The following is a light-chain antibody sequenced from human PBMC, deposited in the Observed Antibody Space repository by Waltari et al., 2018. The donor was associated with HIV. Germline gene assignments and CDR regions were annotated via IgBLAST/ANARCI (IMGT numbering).Light chain of an antibody. CDR2: SAF. CDR1: HDIGNA. V-gene: IGKV1-17*01. Sequence: DIQMTQSPSSLSASVGDRVTITCRASHDIGNALGWYQQKPGQAPQRLIYSAFTLQSGVPSRFSGRVSGMEFTLTINGLQSDDVATYYCLQHKSYPRTFGRGTKVE. J-gene: IGKJ1*01. CDR3: LQHKSYPRT.